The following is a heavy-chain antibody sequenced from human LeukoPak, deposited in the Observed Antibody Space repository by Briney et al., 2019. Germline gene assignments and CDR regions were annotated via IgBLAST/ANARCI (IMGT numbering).Heavy chain of an antibody. CDR3: ARDRYLAWYFDL. D-gene: IGHD1-14*01. CDR1: GGSFSGYY. J-gene: IGHJ2*01. V-gene: IGHV4-34*01. Sequence: SETLSLTCAVYGGSFSGYYWSWIRQPPGKGLEWIGSIYHSGSIYYNPSLKSRVTISVDTSKNQLSLNLNSVTATDTAVYYCARDRYLAWYFDLWGRGTLVTVSS. CDR2: IYHSGSI.